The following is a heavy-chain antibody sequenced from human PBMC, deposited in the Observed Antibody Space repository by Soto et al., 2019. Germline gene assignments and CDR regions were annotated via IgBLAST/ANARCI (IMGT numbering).Heavy chain of an antibody. CDR1: GYTFTSYG. CDR3: ARMMVTTYSYFDY. CDR2: ISAYNGNT. J-gene: IGHJ4*02. Sequence: ASVKVSCKGSGYTFTSYGISWVRQAPGQGLEWMGWISAYNGNTNYAQKLQGRVTMTTDTSTSTAYMELRSLRSAADTAVYYCARMMVTTYSYFDYWGQGTLVTVSS. D-gene: IGHD4-17*01. V-gene: IGHV1-18*01.